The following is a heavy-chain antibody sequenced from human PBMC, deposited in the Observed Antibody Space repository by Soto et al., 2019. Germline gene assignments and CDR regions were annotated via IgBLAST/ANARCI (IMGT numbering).Heavy chain of an antibody. CDR2: IYYRGST. D-gene: IGHD6-13*01. CDR1: GGSISSNTYY. V-gene: IGHV4-39*01. J-gene: IGHJ4*02. CDR3: ARLPYSATWYELDS. Sequence: SETLSLTCTVSGGSISSNTYYWGWIRQPPGKGLEWIGSIYYRGSTYYNPSLKSRVTISVDTSENQFSLKLTSVTAADTAVYYCARLPYSATWYELDSWGQGTLVT.